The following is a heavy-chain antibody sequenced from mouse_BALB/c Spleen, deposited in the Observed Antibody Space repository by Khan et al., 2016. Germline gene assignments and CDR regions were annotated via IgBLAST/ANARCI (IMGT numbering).Heavy chain of an antibody. CDR3: AREWLRRGDPY. Sequence: QVQLKQSGPGLVQPSQSLSITCTVSGFSLTTYGVHWVRQSPGKGLEWLGVIWTGGSTDYNAAFISRLSISKDNSKSQVFFKRNSLQANDTAICYCAREWLRRGDPYWGQGTLVTVSA. D-gene: IGHD2-2*01. CDR1: GFSLTTYG. CDR2: IWTGGST. J-gene: IGHJ3*01. V-gene: IGHV2-2*02.